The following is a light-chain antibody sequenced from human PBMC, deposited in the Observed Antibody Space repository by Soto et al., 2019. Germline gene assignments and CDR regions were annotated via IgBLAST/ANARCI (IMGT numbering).Light chain of an antibody. V-gene: IGKV1-9*01. Sequence: DIPLTQSPSFLSASVGDTVTITCRASQAISPSLAWYRQKSGLAPELLVYAASTLHSGVPSRFSGGGSGTDFTLTITGLQPEDFATYSCQQVNGYPFTFGGGTKVEIK. CDR1: QAISPS. CDR2: AAS. J-gene: IGKJ4*01. CDR3: QQVNGYPFT.